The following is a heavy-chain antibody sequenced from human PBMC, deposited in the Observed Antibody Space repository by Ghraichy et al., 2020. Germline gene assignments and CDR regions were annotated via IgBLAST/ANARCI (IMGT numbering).Heavy chain of an antibody. CDR3: ARSSSSGAFDI. CDR1: GGSISSYY. CDR2: IYYSGST. D-gene: IGHD6-6*01. Sequence: SETLSLTCTVSGGSISSYYWSWIRQPPGKGLEWIGYIYYSGSTNYNPSLKSRVTISVDTSKNQFSLKLSSVTAVDTAVYYCARSSSSGAFDIWGQGTMVTVSS. J-gene: IGHJ3*02. V-gene: IGHV4-59*01.